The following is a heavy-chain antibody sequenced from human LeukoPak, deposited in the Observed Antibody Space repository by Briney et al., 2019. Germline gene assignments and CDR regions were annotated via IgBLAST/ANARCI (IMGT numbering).Heavy chain of an antibody. CDR1: GFTFTTYY. D-gene: IGHD3-22*01. Sequence: GGSLRLSCAASGFTFTTYYMSWVRQAPGKGLEWVANINQDGSAKYYVDSVRGRFTISRDNGKNSLYLQMNSLRAEDTAVYYRATNGLQWVLIHWGQGTLVTVSS. J-gene: IGHJ4*02. V-gene: IGHV3-7*01. CDR2: INQDGSAK. CDR3: ATNGLQWVLIH.